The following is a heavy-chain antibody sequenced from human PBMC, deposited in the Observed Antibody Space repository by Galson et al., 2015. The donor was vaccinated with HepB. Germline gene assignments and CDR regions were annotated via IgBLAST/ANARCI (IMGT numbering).Heavy chain of an antibody. Sequence: SLRLSCAASGFTFSSYGMHWVRQAPGKGLEWVAVIWYDGSNKYYADSVKGRFTISRDNSKNTLYLQMNSLRAEDTAVYYCARSNYGDLDFDYWGQGTLVTVSS. CDR3: ARSNYGDLDFDY. D-gene: IGHD4-17*01. V-gene: IGHV3-33*08. CDR2: IWYDGSNK. J-gene: IGHJ4*02. CDR1: GFTFSSYG.